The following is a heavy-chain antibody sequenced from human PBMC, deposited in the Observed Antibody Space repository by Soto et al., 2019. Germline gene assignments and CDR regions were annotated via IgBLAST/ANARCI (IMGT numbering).Heavy chain of an antibody. CDR3: ASARSSGNGALRFDY. Sequence: EVQLVESGGGLVQPGGSLRLSCAASGFTFSSYSMNWVRQAPGKGLEWVSYISSSSSTIYYADSVKGRFTISRDNAKNSQYLQMNSLRAEDTAVYYCASARSSGNGALRFDYWGQGTLVTVSS. V-gene: IGHV3-48*01. CDR1: GFTFSSYS. D-gene: IGHD6-13*01. CDR2: ISSSSSTI. J-gene: IGHJ4*02.